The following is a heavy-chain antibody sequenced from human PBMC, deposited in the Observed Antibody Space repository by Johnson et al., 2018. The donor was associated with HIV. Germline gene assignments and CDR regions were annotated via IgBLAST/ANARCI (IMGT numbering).Heavy chain of an antibody. Sequence: EQLVESGGGLVQPGGSLRLSCAASGFTFSSYDMNWVRQAPGKGLEWVSYISSSGSTIYYADSVKGRFTISRDNSKNTLYLQMNSLRAEDTAVYYCARRLTTYYESLSPLGAFDIWGQGTMLTVSS. CDR3: ARRLTTYYESLSPLGAFDI. J-gene: IGHJ3*02. CDR2: ISSSGSTI. CDR1: GFTFSSYD. V-gene: IGHV3-48*03. D-gene: IGHD3-9*01.